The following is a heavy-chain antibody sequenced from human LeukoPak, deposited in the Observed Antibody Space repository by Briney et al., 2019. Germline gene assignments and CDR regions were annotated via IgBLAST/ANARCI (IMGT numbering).Heavy chain of an antibody. D-gene: IGHD2-2*02. CDR1: GFTFTTFW. CDR2: INHDGSST. V-gene: IGHV3-74*01. J-gene: IGHJ4*02. CDR3: AREDHAVYNY. Sequence: GGSLRLSCATSGFTFTTFWMHWVRQAPGKGLVWVSRINHDGSSTNYADSVKGRFTISRDNAKNSLYLQMNSLRAEDTAIYYCAREDHAVYNYWGQGTLVTVSS.